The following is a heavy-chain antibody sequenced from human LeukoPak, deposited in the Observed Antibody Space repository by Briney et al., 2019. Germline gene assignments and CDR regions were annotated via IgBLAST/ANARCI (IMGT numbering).Heavy chain of an antibody. V-gene: IGHV3-48*04. CDR2: ISSSSSTI. CDR1: GFTFSSYS. J-gene: IGHJ4*02. Sequence: PGGSLRLSCAASGFTFSSYSMNWVRQAPGKGLEWVSYISSSSSTIYYADSVKGRFTISRDNAKNSLYLQMNSLGAEDTAVYYCARDSSRGWPGVSDHWGQGALVTVSS. CDR3: ARDSSRGWPGVSDH. D-gene: IGHD6-19*01.